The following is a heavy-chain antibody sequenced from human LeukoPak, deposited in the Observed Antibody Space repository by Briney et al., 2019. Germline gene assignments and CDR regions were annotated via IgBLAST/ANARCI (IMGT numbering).Heavy chain of an antibody. J-gene: IGHJ4*02. Sequence: LETLSLTCTVSGASTSNSYWSWIRQSPGKGLEWIGYIYYTGTTNYNPSLRSRVYISLDTSKNQFSLKLTSVTSADTAVYYCAHDYGEEFDYWGQGTLVTVSS. CDR1: GASTSNSY. D-gene: IGHD4-17*01. V-gene: IGHV4-59*03. CDR2: IYYTGTT. CDR3: AHDYGEEFDY.